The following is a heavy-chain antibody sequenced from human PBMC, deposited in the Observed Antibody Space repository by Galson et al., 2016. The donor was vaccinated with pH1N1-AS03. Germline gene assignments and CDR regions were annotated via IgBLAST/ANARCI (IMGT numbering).Heavy chain of an antibody. V-gene: IGHV4-34*12. D-gene: IGHD3-10*01. Sequence: GGSFRGTYWTWIRQTPGKGLEWIGEIIIGGSPTYSPSLKSRVSISLDTSKKQVSLRLISVTAADTAVYLCARRPTGIDYWGPGTLVTVSS. J-gene: IGHJ4*02. CDR3: ARRPTGIDY. CDR1: GGSFRGTY. CDR2: IIIGGSP.